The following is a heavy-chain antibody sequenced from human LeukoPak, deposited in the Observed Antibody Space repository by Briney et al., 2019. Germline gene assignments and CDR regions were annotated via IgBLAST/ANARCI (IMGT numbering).Heavy chain of an antibody. V-gene: IGHV3-23*01. D-gene: IGHD2-2*01. CDR2: ISGGGGST. Sequence: PGGSLRLSCAASGFTFSSYGMSWVRQAPGKGLEWVSGISGGGGSTYYADSVKGRFTISRDNSKNTLYLQMNSLRAEDTVVYYCAKDSRAPATAINWGQGTLVTVSS. CDR1: GFTFSSYG. CDR3: AKDSRAPATAIN. J-gene: IGHJ4*02.